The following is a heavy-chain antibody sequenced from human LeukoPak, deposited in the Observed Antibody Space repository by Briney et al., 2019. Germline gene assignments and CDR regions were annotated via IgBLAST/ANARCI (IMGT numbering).Heavy chain of an antibody. J-gene: IGHJ4*02. CDR1: DFTFSNYD. CDR3: GRGGGGAGCGGDFDY. CDR2: IGTSGDP. D-gene: IGHD2-21*01. Sequence: PGGSLRLSCAASDFTFSNYDMHWVRQVTGRGLEWVSTIGTSGDPYYPASVMGRFTVSRDSAKNSLYLQMNGLRAGDTAVYYCGRGGGGAGCGGDFDYWGQGTLVTVSS. V-gene: IGHV3-13*05.